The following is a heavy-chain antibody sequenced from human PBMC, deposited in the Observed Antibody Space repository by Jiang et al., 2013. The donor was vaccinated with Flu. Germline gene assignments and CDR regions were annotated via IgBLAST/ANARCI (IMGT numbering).Heavy chain of an antibody. D-gene: IGHD2-15*01. CDR1: TISGYV. CDR3: ARDSSSEAYPLLLYYFDL. V-gene: IGHV1-69*01. Sequence: TISGYVISWVRQAPGQGLEWMGGIIPMFGTTNYAQTFKGRVTITADESTSTVFLELSSLRSEDTAVYYCARDSSSEAYPLLLYYFDLWDRGTLVTVSS. J-gene: IGHJ2*01. CDR2: IIPMFGTT.